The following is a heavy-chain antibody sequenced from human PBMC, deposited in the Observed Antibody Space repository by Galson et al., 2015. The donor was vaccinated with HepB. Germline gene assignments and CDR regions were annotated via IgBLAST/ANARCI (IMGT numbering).Heavy chain of an antibody. CDR1: GFSFSSYA. V-gene: IGHV3-30-3*01. CDR3: VREAVGATGRSYYFDD. J-gene: IGHJ4*02. Sequence: SLRLSCAASGFSFSSYAMHWVRQAPGKGLEWVAVITNDGSNEYYADTVKGRFTISRDNSKDTLYLQMNSLRAEDTSVYHCVREAVGATGRSYYFDDWGQGTLVIVSS. CDR2: ITNDGSNE. D-gene: IGHD1-26*01.